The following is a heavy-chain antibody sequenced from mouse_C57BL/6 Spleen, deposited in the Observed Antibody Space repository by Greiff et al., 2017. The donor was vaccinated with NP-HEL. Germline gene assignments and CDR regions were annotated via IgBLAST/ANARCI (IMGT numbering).Heavy chain of an antibody. D-gene: IGHD2-1*01. CDR2: IDPSDSYT. J-gene: IGHJ1*03. CDR3: AREDGNHYWYFDV. V-gene: IGHV1-69*01. CDR1: GYTFTSYW. Sequence: QVQLQQPGAELVMPGASVKLSCKASGYTFTSYWMHWVKQRPGQGLEWIGEIDPSDSYTNYNQKFKGKSTLTVDKSSSTAYMQLSSLTSEDSAVYYCAREDGNHYWYFDVWGTGATVTVSS.